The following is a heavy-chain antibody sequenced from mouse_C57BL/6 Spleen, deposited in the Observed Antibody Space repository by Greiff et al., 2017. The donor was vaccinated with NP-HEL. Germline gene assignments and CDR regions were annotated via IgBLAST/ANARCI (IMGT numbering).Heavy chain of an antibody. CDR2: INYDGSST. J-gene: IGHJ4*01. CDR3: ARDPYGDAMDY. Sequence: EVKLMESEGGLVQPGSSMKLSCTASGFTFSDYYMAWVRQVPEKGLEWVANINYDGSSTYYLDSLKSRFIISRDNAKNILYLQMSSLKSEDTATYYCARDPYGDAMDYWGQGTSVTVSS. CDR1: GFTFSDYY. D-gene: IGHD1-1*01. V-gene: IGHV5-16*01.